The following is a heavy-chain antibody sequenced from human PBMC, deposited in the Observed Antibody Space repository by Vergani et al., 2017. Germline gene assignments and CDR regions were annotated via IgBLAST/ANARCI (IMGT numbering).Heavy chain of an antibody. Sequence: EVQLLESGGGLVQPGGSLRLSCAASGFTFSSYAMSWVRQAPGKGLEWVSAISGSGGSTYYADSVKGRFTISRDNSKNTLYLQMNSLRAEDTAVYYCAKDSYSSSWDSHDWYFDLWGRGTLVTVSS. V-gene: IGHV3-23*01. CDR3: AKDSYSSSWDSHDWYFDL. CDR2: ISGSGGST. J-gene: IGHJ2*01. CDR1: GFTFSSYA. D-gene: IGHD6-13*01.